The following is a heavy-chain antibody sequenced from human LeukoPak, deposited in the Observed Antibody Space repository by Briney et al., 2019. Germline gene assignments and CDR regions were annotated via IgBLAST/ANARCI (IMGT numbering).Heavy chain of an antibody. J-gene: IGHJ4*02. CDR2: INHSGST. CDR3: ASAPVRGLDY. Sequence: PSETLSLTCAVYGGSFSGYYWSWIRQPPGKGREWIGEINHSGSTNYNPSIKSRVTISVDTSKNQFSLTLSSVTAADTAVYYCASAPVRGLDYWGQGTLVTVSS. V-gene: IGHV4-34*01. D-gene: IGHD6-6*01. CDR1: GGSFSGYY.